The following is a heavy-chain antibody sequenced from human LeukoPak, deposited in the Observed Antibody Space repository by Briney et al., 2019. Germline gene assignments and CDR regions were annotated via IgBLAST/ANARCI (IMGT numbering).Heavy chain of an antibody. Sequence: GGSLRLSCAASGFTFSDYYMSWIRQAPGKGLEWVSYISSSGSTIYYADSVKGRLTISRDNAKNSLYLQMNSLRAEDTAVYYCARRTWYYDSSGYYWPHNWFDPWGQGTLVTVSS. V-gene: IGHV3-11*04. D-gene: IGHD3-22*01. J-gene: IGHJ5*02. CDR2: ISSSGSTI. CDR3: ARRTWYYDSSGYYWPHNWFDP. CDR1: GFTFSDYY.